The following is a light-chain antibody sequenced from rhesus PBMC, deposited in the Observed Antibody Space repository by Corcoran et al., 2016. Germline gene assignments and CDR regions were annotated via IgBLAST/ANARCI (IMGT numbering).Light chain of an antibody. CDR3: ASYAGSNTYI. V-gene: IGLV2-32*02. J-gene: IGLJ1*01. CDR1: SSDIGDYNY. Sequence: QAALTQPRSVSGSPGQSVTISCTGTSSDIGDYNYVSWYQQHPGTAPNLIIYEVFKRPSGVSDRFSGSKSGNTASLTISGRQTEDEADYYCASYAGSNTYIFGGGTRLTVL. CDR2: EVF.